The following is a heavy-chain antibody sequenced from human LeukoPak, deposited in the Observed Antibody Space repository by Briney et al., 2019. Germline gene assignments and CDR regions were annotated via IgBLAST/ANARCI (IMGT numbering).Heavy chain of an antibody. J-gene: IGHJ6*03. Sequence: SETLSLTCTVSGGSISSGDYYWSWIRQPPGKGLEWIGYIYYSGSTYYNPSLKSRVNISVDTSKNQFSLKLSSVTAADTAVYYCASDTAMVTDYYYMDVWGKGTTVTVSS. CDR3: ASDTAMVTDYYYMDV. CDR2: IYYSGST. V-gene: IGHV4-30-4*08. D-gene: IGHD5-18*01. CDR1: GGSISSGDYY.